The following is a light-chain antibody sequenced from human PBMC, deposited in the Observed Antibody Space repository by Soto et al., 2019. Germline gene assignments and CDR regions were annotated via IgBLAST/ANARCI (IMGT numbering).Light chain of an antibody. CDR2: EVS. J-gene: IGLJ2*01. Sequence: QSALTQPASVSGSPGQSITISCTGTTSAYVSWYQQHPGKAPKLMIYEVSNRPSGVSNRFSGSKSGYTASLAISGLQTEDEADYYCGSYTSSSTLLFGGGTKLTVL. V-gene: IGLV2-14*01. CDR3: GSYTSSSTLL. CDR1: TSAY.